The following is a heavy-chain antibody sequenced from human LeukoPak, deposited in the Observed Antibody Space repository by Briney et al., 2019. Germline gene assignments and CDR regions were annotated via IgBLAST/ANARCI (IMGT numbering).Heavy chain of an antibody. CDR3: AGSLGYCTSNVCYLKY. J-gene: IGHJ4*02. CDR2: INPNSGGT. D-gene: IGHD2-8*01. CDR1: GYTFTVYY. Sequence: ASVQVSCKASGYTFTVYYMHWVRQAPGQGLEWMGWINPNSGGTNYAQKFQGRVTMTRDTSISTAYMELSRLRSDDTAVYYCAGSLGYCTSNVCYLKYWGQGTLVTVSS. V-gene: IGHV1-2*02.